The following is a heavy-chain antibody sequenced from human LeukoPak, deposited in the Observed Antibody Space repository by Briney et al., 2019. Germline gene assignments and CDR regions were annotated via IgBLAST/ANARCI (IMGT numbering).Heavy chain of an antibody. Sequence: PSQTLSLTCTVSGGSISSGSYYWSWIRQPAGKGLEWIGRIYTSGSTNYNPSLKSRVTISVDTSKNQFSLKLSSVTAADTAVYYCAREVVPAATHYYGMDVWGQGTTVTVSS. D-gene: IGHD2-2*01. CDR1: GGSISSGSYY. CDR3: AREVVPAATHYYGMDV. CDR2: IYTSGST. J-gene: IGHJ6*02. V-gene: IGHV4-61*02.